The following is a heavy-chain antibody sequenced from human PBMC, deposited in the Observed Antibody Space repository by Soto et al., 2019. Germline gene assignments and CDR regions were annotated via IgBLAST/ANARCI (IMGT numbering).Heavy chain of an antibody. V-gene: IGHV1-69*01. CDR1: GVTFNRQD. CDR2: MNPMFGTR. D-gene: IGHD3-16*01. J-gene: IGHJ4*02. Sequence: VSYKASGVTFNRQDLRWVRQAPGQGGEWVGGMNPMFGTRHYAEKFQDRVAITADESTGTAYLELRSLMSEDTAVYYCATSVGGDGYSFDYWGPGTLVTVSS. CDR3: ATSVGGDGYSFDY.